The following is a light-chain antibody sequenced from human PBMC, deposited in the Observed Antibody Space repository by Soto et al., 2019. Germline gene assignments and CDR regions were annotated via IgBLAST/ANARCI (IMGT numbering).Light chain of an antibody. J-gene: IGLJ1*01. CDR2: EGT. Sequence: QSVLTQAASVSGSPGQSITVSCAGTSSDVGGYNLVSWYQQHPGKAPKLIIYEGTERPSGISPRFSGSKSGNTASLTISGLQAEDEADYYCSSYTSSSIYVFGSGTKVTVL. CDR1: SSDVGGYNL. V-gene: IGLV2-23*01. CDR3: SSYTSSSIYV.